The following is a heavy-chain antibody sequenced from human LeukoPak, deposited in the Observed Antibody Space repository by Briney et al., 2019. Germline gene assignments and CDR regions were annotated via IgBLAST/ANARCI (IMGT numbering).Heavy chain of an antibody. CDR3: AKETLGYCNSTSCSSFDY. J-gene: IGHJ4*02. D-gene: IGHD2-2*01. Sequence: GGSLRLSCAASGFTFSSYGMHWVRQAPGKGLEWVAVISYVGSNKYYADSVKGRFTISRDNSKNTLYLQMNSLRAEDTAVYYCAKETLGYCNSTSCSSFDYWGQGTLVTVSS. CDR1: GFTFSSYG. CDR2: ISYVGSNK. V-gene: IGHV3-30*18.